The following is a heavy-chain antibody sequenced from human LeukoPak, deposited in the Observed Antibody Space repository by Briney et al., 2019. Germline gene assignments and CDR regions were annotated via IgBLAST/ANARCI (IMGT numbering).Heavy chain of an antibody. CDR2: IKSKTDGGTT. CDR3: TTYDFWSVSYAFDI. V-gene: IGHV3-15*01. J-gene: IGHJ3*02. D-gene: IGHD3-3*01. Sequence: GGSLRLSCAASGFTFSNAWMSWVRQAPGKGLEWVGRIKSKTDGGTTDYAAPVKGRFTNSRDDSKNTLYMQMNSLKTEDTAVYYCTTYDFWSVSYAFDIWGQGTMVTVSS. CDR1: GFTFSNAW.